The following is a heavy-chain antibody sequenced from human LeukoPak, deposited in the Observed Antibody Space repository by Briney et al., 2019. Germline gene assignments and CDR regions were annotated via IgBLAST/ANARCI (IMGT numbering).Heavy chain of an antibody. J-gene: IGHJ4*02. CDR2: MNPNSGNT. D-gene: IGHD3-10*01. CDR3: ARIYMVRGVIRSSASFDY. Sequence: ASVKVSCKASGYTFTSYDINWVRQATGQGLEWVGWMNPNSGNTGYAQKFQGRVTMTRNTSISTAYMELSSLRSEDTAVYYCARIYMVRGVIRSSASFDYWGQGTLVTVSS. V-gene: IGHV1-8*01. CDR1: GYTFTSYD.